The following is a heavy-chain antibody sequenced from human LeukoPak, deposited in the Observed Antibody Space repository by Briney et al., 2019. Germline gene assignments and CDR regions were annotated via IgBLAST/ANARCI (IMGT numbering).Heavy chain of an antibody. V-gene: IGHV4-39*01. CDR3: AKSGGYGLFDY. CDR2: IYDSGST. D-gene: IGHD1-26*01. CDR1: GASISGSGYY. Sequence: RPSETLSLTCTVSGASISGSGYYWGWIRQPPGKGLEWIGNIYDSGSTYYNASLQIRVTISIDTSKNQFSLRLSSVTAADTAMYYCAKSGGYGLFDYWGQGTLVTVSS. J-gene: IGHJ4*02.